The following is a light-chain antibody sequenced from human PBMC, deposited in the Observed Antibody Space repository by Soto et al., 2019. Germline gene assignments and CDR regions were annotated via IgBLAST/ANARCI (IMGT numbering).Light chain of an antibody. CDR1: QSVSNN. CDR3: QQYNNWPPIT. Sequence: EIVLTQSPDTLSVSPGERATLSCLASQSVSNNYLAWYQQKPGQAPRLLIYGASTRATDIPARFSGSGSGTEFTLTISSLQSEDFAVYYCQQYNNWPPITFGQGTRLEI. V-gene: IGKV3-15*01. J-gene: IGKJ5*01. CDR2: GAS.